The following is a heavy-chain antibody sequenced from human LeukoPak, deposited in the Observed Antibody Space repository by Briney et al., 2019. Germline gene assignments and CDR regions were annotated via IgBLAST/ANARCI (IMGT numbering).Heavy chain of an antibody. CDR1: GFTFSSYG. CDR2: ISGTAFST. Sequence: PGGTLRLSCAASGFTFSSYGMGWVRQAPGKGLEWVSLISGTAFSTFYADSVKGRFTISRDNSKNTLYLQMDSLRVEDTAVYYCAKAPRFGDHATEYYYYYMHVWGKGTTVTVSS. V-gene: IGHV3-23*01. J-gene: IGHJ6*03. CDR3: AKAPRFGDHATEYYYYYMHV. D-gene: IGHD3-16*01.